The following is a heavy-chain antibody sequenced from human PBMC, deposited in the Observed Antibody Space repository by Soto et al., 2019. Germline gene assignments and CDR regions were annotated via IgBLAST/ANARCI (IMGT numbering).Heavy chain of an antibody. CDR3: ARRITMVRGVINWFDP. D-gene: IGHD3-10*01. CDR2: MNPHSGNT. Sequence: QVQLVQSGAEVKKPGASVKVSCKASGYTFTSYDINWVRQATAQGLEWMGWMNPHSGNTGYAQKFQGRVTMTRNTSISTAYMELSSLRSEDTAVYYCARRITMVRGVINWFDPWGQGTLVTVSS. V-gene: IGHV1-8*01. J-gene: IGHJ5*02. CDR1: GYTFTSYD.